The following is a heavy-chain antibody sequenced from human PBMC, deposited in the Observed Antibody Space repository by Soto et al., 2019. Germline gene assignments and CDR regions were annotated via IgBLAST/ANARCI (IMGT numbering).Heavy chain of an antibody. CDR1: GFTFSNAW. J-gene: IGHJ4*01. CDR3: TTDYYITSIIVRFDY. V-gene: IGHV3-15*07. D-gene: IGHD3-22*01. CDR2: VKSKTDGGTT. Sequence: GGSLRLSCAASGFTFSNAWINWVRQAPGKGLEWVGRVKSKTDGGTTDFAAPVEGRFAISRDDSKNMVYLEMNSLKTEDTGIYCCTTDYYITSIIVRFDYWGHGTLVTVSS.